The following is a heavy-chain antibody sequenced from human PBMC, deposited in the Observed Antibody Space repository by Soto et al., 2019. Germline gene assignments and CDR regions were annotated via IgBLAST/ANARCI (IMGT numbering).Heavy chain of an antibody. D-gene: IGHD3-3*01. Sequence: EVQLLESGGDLVQPGGSLRLSCAVSEFSFSSDWMTWIRQAPGKGLEWVSNINENGSETYYVDSVQGRFGISRDNAKSSLIMQLNSLKAAVTYVYYCATHSRFGKDYWGQGTMVTVSS. CDR1: EFSFSSDW. CDR3: ATHSRFGKDY. J-gene: IGHJ4*02. CDR2: INENGSET. V-gene: IGHV3-7*02.